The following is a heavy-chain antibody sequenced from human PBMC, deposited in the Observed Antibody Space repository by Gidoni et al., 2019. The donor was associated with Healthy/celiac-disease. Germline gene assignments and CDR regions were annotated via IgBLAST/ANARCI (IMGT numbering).Heavy chain of an antibody. CDR2: IYYSGST. V-gene: IGHV4-39*01. D-gene: IGHD6-19*01. CDR3: ARHLAGSSGHGRFDP. Sequence: LQESGPGLVKPSETLSLTCTVSGGSISSSSYYWGWIRQPPGKGLEWIGSIYYSGSTYYNPSLKSRVTISVDTSKNQFSLKLSSVTAADTAVYYCARHLAGSSGHGRFDPWGQGTLVTVSS. J-gene: IGHJ5*02. CDR1: GGSISSSSYY.